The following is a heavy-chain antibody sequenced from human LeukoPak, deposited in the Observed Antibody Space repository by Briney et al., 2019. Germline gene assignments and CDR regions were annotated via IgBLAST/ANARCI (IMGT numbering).Heavy chain of an antibody. J-gene: IGHJ4*02. V-gene: IGHV3-43*02. CDR2: TSGDGITT. D-gene: IGHD5/OR15-5a*01. Sequence: QPGGSLRLSCAASGFTFHNYAIHWVRQAPGKGLEWVSLTSGDGITTYFADSVKGRFTISRDNSKSSLFLQMNSLRTEDTASYYCARDHVYGGADYWGQGTLVTVSS. CDR3: ARDHVYGGADY. CDR1: GFTFHNYA.